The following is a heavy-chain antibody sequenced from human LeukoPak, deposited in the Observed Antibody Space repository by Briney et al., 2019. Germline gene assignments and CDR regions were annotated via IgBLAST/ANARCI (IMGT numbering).Heavy chain of an antibody. CDR2: MSYDGSEE. CDR3: AKDKCSGRSCNQFEY. CDR1: GFTFSSYA. Sequence: GGSLRLSCADSGFTFSSYAMSWVRQAPGKGLEWVADMSYDGSEEYYGDSVEGRFTVSRDNSKSTVYLQMDSLIPEDTSVYYCAKDKCSGRSCNQFEYWGQGTLVTVSS. V-gene: IGHV3-30*18. J-gene: IGHJ4*02. D-gene: IGHD2-15*01.